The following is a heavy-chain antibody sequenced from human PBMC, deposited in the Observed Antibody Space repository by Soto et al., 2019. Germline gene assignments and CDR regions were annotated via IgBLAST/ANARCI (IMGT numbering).Heavy chain of an antibody. CDR1: GYTLTSDD. J-gene: IGHJ4*02. V-gene: IGHV1-46*01. D-gene: IGHD6-13*01. CDR2: INPSGGST. Sequence: ALLKLDCKTSGYTLTSDDMRWGLQATGQGLEWMGIINPSGGSTSYAQKFQGRVTMTRDTSTSTVYMELSSLRSEDTAVYYCARAWGSSSWTSYFDYWGQGTLVTVSS. CDR3: ARAWGSSSWTSYFDY.